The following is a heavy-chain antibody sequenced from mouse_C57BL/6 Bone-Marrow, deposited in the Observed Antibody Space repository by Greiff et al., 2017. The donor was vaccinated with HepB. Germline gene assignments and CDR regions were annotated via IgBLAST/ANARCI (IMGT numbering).Heavy chain of an antibody. CDR2: IDPSDSYT. CDR1: GYTFTSYW. CDR3: ADSNRYAMDY. Sequence: VQLQQPGAELVRPGTSVKLSCKASGYTFTSYWMHWVKQRPGQGLEWIGVIDPSDSYTNYNQKFKGKATLTVDTSSSTAYMQLRSLTSEDSAVYYCADSNRYAMDYWGQGTSVTVSS. J-gene: IGHJ4*01. V-gene: IGHV1-59*01. D-gene: IGHD2-5*01.